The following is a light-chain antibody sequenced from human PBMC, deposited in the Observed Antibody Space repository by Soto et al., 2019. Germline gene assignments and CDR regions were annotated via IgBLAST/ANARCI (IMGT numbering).Light chain of an antibody. CDR2: GAS. Sequence: EIVLILSPGTLSLSTGERATLSCRASQSVSSNLAWYQQKPCQAPRLLIYGASNRATGIPDRFSGSGSGTDFTPTNSILEPENFAVYYCQQYGSSGTFGPGTKVDI. J-gene: IGKJ1*01. CDR3: QQYGSSGT. V-gene: IGKV3-20*01. CDR1: QSVSSN.